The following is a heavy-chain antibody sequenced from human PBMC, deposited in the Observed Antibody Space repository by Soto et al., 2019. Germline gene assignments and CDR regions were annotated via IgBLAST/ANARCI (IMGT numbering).Heavy chain of an antibody. CDR3: ARQAGATDVYYYGMDV. J-gene: IGHJ6*02. Sequence: KPSETLSLTCTVSGGSISSSSYYWGWIRQPPGKGLEWIGSIYYSGSTYYNPSLKSRVTISVDTSKNQFSLKLSSVTAADTAVYYCARQAGATDVYYYGMDVWGQGTTVTVSS. CDR1: GGSISSSSYY. V-gene: IGHV4-39*01. CDR2: IYYSGST. D-gene: IGHD1-26*01.